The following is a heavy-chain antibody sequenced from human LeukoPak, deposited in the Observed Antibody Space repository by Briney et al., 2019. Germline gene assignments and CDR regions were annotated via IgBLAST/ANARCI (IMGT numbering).Heavy chain of an antibody. D-gene: IGHD2-8*01. CDR3: ARGRNGGYFDY. J-gene: IGHJ4*02. CDR1: GFTFSSYG. CDR2: ISYDGSNK. Sequence: PGGSLRLSCAASGFTFSSYGMHWVRQAPGKGLEWVAVISYDGSNKYYADSVKGRFTISRDNSKNTLYLQMNSLRPEDTAVYYCARGRNGGYFDYWGPGTLVTVSS. V-gene: IGHV3-30*03.